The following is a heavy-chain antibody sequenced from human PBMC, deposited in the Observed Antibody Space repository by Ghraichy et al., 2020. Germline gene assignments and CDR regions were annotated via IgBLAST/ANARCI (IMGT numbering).Heavy chain of an antibody. CDR2: ISFTAALT. D-gene: IGHD2-2*01. CDR3: ARYCSSGCNPRLVDH. CDR1: GFTFSNYA. J-gene: IGHJ4*02. Sequence: GESLNISCAASGFTFSNYAMNWVRQAPGKGLQWVSTISFTAALTYYADSVKGRFTISRDNSKDTLYLQMNSLRPEDTAVYFCARYCSSGCNPRLVDHWGQGTLVTVSS. V-gene: IGHV3-23*01.